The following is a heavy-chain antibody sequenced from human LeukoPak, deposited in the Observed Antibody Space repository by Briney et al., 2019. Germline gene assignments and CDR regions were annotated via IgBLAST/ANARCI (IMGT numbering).Heavy chain of an antibody. CDR2: IWNDGSNT. Sequence: GGSLRLSCAASGFSFSDYGMHWGRQAPGKGLEWVAVIWNDGSNTYYGDSVKGLFTISRDNSKNTVYLQMNSLKTEDTAVYYCTTDIVVVPAGMRGYWGQGTLVTVSS. D-gene: IGHD2-2*01. V-gene: IGHV3-33*03. CDR1: GFSFSDYG. CDR3: TTDIVVVPAGMRGY. J-gene: IGHJ4*02.